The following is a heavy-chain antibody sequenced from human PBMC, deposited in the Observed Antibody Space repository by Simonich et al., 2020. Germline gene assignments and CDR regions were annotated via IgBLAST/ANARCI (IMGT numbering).Heavy chain of an antibody. D-gene: IGHD5-18*01. CDR3: ARDVDTAMVFDY. V-gene: IGHV3-21*01. Sequence: EVQLVESGGGLVKPGGSLRLSCAASGFTFSSYSMNWVRQAPGKGLEWVSSISSRSSYIYYADSVKCRFTISRDNAKNSRYLQMNSLRAEDTAVYYCARDVDTAMVFDYWGQGTLVTVSS. CDR1: GFTFSSYS. CDR2: ISSRSSYI. J-gene: IGHJ4*02.